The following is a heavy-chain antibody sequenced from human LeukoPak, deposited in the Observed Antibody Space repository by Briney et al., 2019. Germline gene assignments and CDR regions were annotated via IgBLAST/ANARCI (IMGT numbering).Heavy chain of an antibody. J-gene: IGHJ4*02. Sequence: PGGSLRLFCAASGFTFSSYWMSWVRQAPGKGLEWVANIKQDGSEKYYVDSVKGRFTISRDNAKNSLYLQMNSLRAEDTAVYYCARLREIPVFGVVTKSTSYFDYWGQGTLVTVSS. CDR2: IKQDGSEK. CDR1: GFTFSSYW. CDR3: ARLREIPVFGVVTKSTSYFDY. D-gene: IGHD3-3*01. V-gene: IGHV3-7*01.